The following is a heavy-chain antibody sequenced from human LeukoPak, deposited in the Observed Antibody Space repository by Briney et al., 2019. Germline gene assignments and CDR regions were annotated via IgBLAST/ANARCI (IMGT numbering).Heavy chain of an antibody. CDR1: GASITTHS. J-gene: IGHJ4*02. CDR2: IFYTGST. CDR3: AVENYYDSSGYFNY. D-gene: IGHD3-22*01. Sequence: SETLSLTCTVSGASITTHSWSWIRQPPGKGPEWIGCIFYTGSTNYNPSLKGRVTISPDTSKNQFSLKLSSVTAADTAVYYCAVENYYDSSGYFNYWGQGTLVTVSS. V-gene: IGHV4-59*08.